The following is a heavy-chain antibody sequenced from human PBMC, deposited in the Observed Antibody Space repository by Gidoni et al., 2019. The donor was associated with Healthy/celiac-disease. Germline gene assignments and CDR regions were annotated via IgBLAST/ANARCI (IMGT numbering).Heavy chain of an antibody. D-gene: IGHD4-17*01. CDR2: ISDDGSNK. CDR1: GFTFSSYG. J-gene: IGHJ6*02. Sequence: QVQLVESGGGVVQPVRSLRLHCAASGFTFSSYGMHWVRQAPGKGLEWVAVISDDGSNKYYADSVKGRFTISRDNSKNTLYLQMNSLRAEDTAVYYCAKDVYGDYYYYGMDVWGQGTTVTVSS. CDR3: AKDVYGDYYYYGMDV. V-gene: IGHV3-30*18.